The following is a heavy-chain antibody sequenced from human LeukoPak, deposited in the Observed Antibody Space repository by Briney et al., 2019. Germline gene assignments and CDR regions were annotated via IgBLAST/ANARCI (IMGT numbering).Heavy chain of an antibody. V-gene: IGHV3-21*01. Sequence: SGGSLRLSCAASGFTFSSYSMNWVRQAPGKGLEWVSSISSSSSYIYYADSVKGRFTISRDNAKNSLYLQMNSLRAEDTAVYYCARDLRAAGDYWGQGTLVTVSS. CDR3: ARDLRAAGDY. J-gene: IGHJ4*02. D-gene: IGHD6-19*01. CDR1: GFTFSSYS. CDR2: ISSSSSYI.